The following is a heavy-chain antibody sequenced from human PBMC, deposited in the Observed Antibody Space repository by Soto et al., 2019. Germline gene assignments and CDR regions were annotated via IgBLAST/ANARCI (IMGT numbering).Heavy chain of an antibody. CDR3: ARCYGDYGIYYYYYYMDV. D-gene: IGHD4-17*01. CDR2: IKQDGSEK. Sequence: PGGSLRLSCAASGFTFSSYWMSLVRQAPGKGLEWVANIKQDGSEKYYVDSVKGRFTISRDNAKNSLYLQMNSLRAEDTAVYYCARCYGDYGIYYYYYYMDVWGKATTVTVSS. V-gene: IGHV3-7*01. CDR1: GFTFSSYW. J-gene: IGHJ6*03.